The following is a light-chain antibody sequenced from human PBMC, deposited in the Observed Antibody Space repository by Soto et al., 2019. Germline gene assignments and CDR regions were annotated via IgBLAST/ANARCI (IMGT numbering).Light chain of an antibody. V-gene: IGLV2-11*01. J-gene: IGLJ2*01. Sequence: QSALTQPRSVSGSPGQSVTLSCTGTSSDVGGYHYVSWYQHHPGKAPKIIIYDVNKRPSGVPDRFSGSKSGNTASLTISGLQTEDEADYYCCSYAGSYTVVFGGGTK. CDR2: DVN. CDR3: CSYAGSYTVV. CDR1: SSDVGGYHY.